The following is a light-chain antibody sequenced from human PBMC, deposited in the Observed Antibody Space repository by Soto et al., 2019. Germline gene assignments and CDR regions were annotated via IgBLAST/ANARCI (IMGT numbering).Light chain of an antibody. V-gene: IGKV1-33*01. Sequence: DIQMTQSPSSLSASVGDRVTITCQASHDLTSYLNWYQHKPGQAPQLLIYDASILAAGVPSRFSGSGSGTDFTFTISSLQPEDVGTYYCKQCDYIPFFGPGTTVDLK. CDR2: DAS. CDR1: HDLTSY. CDR3: KQCDYIPF. J-gene: IGKJ3*01.